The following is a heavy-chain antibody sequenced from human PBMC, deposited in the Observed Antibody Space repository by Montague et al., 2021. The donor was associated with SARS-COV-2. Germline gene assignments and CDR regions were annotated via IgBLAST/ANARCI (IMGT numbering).Heavy chain of an antibody. Sequence: SETLSLTCAVYGGSFSGYYWSWIRQPPGKGLEWIGEINHSGSTNYNPSLKSRVTISVDTSKNQFSLKLSSVTAADTAVYYCSRPGLGSWALGAWGQGTSVTVSS. CDR3: SRPGLGSWALGA. J-gene: IGHJ5*02. CDR2: INHSGST. CDR1: GGSFSGYY. D-gene: IGHD3-10*01. V-gene: IGHV4-34*01.